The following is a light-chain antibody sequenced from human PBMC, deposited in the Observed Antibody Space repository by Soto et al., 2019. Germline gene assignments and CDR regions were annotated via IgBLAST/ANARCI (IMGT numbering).Light chain of an antibody. V-gene: IGKV4-1*01. CDR2: WAS. J-gene: IGKJ2*01. CDR1: QSVLYSSNNKNY. Sequence: DIVMTQSPDSLAVSLGVRSTINCKSSQSVLYSSNNKNYLAWYQQKPGQPPKLLIYWASTRESGVPDRFSGSGSGTDFTLTISSLQAEDVAVYYCQQYYSTPRAYTFGQGTKLEIK. CDR3: QQYYSTPRAYT.